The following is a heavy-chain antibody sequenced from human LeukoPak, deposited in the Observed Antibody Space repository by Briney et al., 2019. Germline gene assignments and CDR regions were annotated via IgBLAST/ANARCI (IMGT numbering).Heavy chain of an antibody. CDR2: INPNSGGT. CDR1: GYTFTGYY. D-gene: IGHD1-7*01. J-gene: IGHJ4*02. Sequence: GASVKVSCKASGYTFTGYYMHWVRQAPGQGLEWMGWINPNSGGTNYAQKFQGRVTMTRDTSISTAYMELSRLRSDDTAVYYCARDYNWDYLFFDYWGQGTLVTVSS. CDR3: ARDYNWDYLFFDY. V-gene: IGHV1-2*02.